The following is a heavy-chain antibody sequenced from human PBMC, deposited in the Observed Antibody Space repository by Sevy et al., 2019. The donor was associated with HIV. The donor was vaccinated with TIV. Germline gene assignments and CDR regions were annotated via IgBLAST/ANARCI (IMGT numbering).Heavy chain of an antibody. Sequence: EGSLRLSCAASGFTFRRYAMHWVRQAPGQGLESVAVISYDGGKTYHADSVKGRFTISRDNSENTLYLQMNSLRTEDTALYYCAGGRYDSSGSFDALDIWGQGTMVTVSS. V-gene: IGHV3-30*04. J-gene: IGHJ3*02. CDR2: ISYDGGKT. CDR3: AGGRYDSSGSFDALDI. CDR1: GFTFRRYA. D-gene: IGHD3-22*01.